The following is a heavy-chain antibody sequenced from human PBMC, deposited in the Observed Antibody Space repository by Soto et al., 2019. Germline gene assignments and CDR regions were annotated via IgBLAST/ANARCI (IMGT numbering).Heavy chain of an antibody. CDR3: ARSWGGWSAIYYYGMDV. CDR1: GFTFSSYA. D-gene: IGHD2-21*01. CDR2: ISRSGSST. Sequence: VQLVESGGGVVQPGRSLRLSCAASGFTFSSYAMHWVRQAPGKGLEWVSYISRSGSSTYYADSVKGRFTISRDNAKNSLYLQMNSLRAEDTAIYYCARSWGGWSAIYYYGMDVWGQGTTVTVSS. V-gene: IGHV3-48*03. J-gene: IGHJ6*02.